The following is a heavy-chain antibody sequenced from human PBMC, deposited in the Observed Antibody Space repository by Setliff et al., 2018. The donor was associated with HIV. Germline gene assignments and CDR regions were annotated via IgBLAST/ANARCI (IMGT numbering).Heavy chain of an antibody. V-gene: IGHV4-38-2*01. J-gene: IGHJ4*01. CDR2: INHGGKT. CDR1: NYSITSNYY. D-gene: IGHD2-8*01. CDR3: ARLGDFSYSSRYLYAFDF. Sequence: SETLSLTCAVSNYSITSNYYWAWIRQPPGQGLEWIGSINHGGKTYYSPSLKSRVAISVDTSKNQFSLHFQSVTAADTALYFCARLGDFSYSSRYLYAFDFWGHGALVTVSS.